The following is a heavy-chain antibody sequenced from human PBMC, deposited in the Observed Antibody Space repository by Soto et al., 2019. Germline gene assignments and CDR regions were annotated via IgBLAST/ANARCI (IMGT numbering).Heavy chain of an antibody. CDR1: GYTFTIYG. Sequence: QVQLVQSGGEVKKPGASVKVSCKASGYTFTIYGINWERQAPGKGLEWMGWISPDNGNTNYAQKLQGRVTMTTDTSTSTAYMELRSLRSDDTAVYYCARALGYSGYAGMDVWGQGPTVTVSS. CDR2: ISPDNGNT. V-gene: IGHV1-18*01. CDR3: ARALGYSGYAGMDV. J-gene: IGHJ6*02. D-gene: IGHD5-12*01.